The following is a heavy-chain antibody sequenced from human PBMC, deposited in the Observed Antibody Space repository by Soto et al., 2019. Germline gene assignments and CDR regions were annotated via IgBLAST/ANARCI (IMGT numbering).Heavy chain of an antibody. J-gene: IGHJ4*02. V-gene: IGHV4-34*01. CDR1: GGSFSGYY. CDR3: ARGRSKYYYDSSGNLDH. Sequence: QVQLQQWGAGLLKPSETLSLTCAVYGGSFSGYYWSWIRQPPGKGLEWIGEINHSGSTNYNPSLKSRVTISVDTSKNQFSLKLSSVTAADTAVYYCARGRSKYYYDSSGNLDHWGQGTLVTVSS. D-gene: IGHD3-22*01. CDR2: INHSGST.